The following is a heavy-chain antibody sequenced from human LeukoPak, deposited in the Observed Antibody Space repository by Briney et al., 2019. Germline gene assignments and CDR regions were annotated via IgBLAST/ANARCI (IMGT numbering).Heavy chain of an antibody. CDR1: GYSFTNYW. CDR3: ARHSGDGYNYIDY. D-gene: IGHD5-24*01. J-gene: IGHJ4*02. V-gene: IGHV5-51*01. Sequence: GESLKISCKGSGYSFTNYWIAWLRQMPGKGLEWMGIVYPGDSDTRYSPSFQGQVTISADKSITTAYLQWSSLKASDTAMYYCARHSGDGYNYIDYWGQGTLVTLSS. CDR2: VYPGDSDT.